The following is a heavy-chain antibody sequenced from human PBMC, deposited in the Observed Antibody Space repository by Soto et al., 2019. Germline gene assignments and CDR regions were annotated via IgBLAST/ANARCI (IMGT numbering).Heavy chain of an antibody. V-gene: IGHV1-18*01. J-gene: IGHJ4*02. D-gene: IGHD3-10*01. CDR3: ERESGGSLTQWIMFDF. Sequence: QVQLVQSAAEVKPPGASVKVSCKASGYNFTRYGFSWVRQAPGQGLEWMGWISAYSGDTNYAQKFQGRVSMTTDTSTSTAYMELRSLRSDDTAVYYCERESGGSLTQWIMFDFWGQGTLVTVSS. CDR2: ISAYSGDT. CDR1: GYNFTRYG.